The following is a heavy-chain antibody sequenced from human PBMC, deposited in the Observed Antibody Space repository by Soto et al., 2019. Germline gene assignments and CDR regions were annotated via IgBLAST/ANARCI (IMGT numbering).Heavy chain of an antibody. D-gene: IGHD6-6*01. CDR3: ARGRIAARPGVYYYYGMDV. CDR1: GGTFSSYA. V-gene: IGHV1-69*06. J-gene: IGHJ6*02. CDR2: IIPIFGTA. Sequence: ASVKVSCKASGGTFSSYAISGVRQAPGEGLEWMGGIIPIFGTANYAQKLQGRVTITADKSTSTAYMELSSLRSEDTAVYYCARGRIAARPGVYYYYGMDVWGQGTTVTVYS.